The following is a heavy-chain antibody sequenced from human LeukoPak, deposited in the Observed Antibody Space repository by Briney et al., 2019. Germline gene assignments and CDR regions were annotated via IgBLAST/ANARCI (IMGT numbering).Heavy chain of an antibody. CDR1: GFTFCSYS. CDR2: IKQEGSEK. J-gene: IGHJ2*01. V-gene: IGHV3-7*01. CDR3: ARSRGWGSWYFDL. D-gene: IGHD6-19*01. Sequence: RGSLRLSCAASGFTFCSYSTNWVRHAPGKGRGWGANIKQEGSEKYYVDSVKGRFTISRDNAKNSLYLQMNSLRAEDTAVYYCARSRGWGSWYFDLWGRGTLVTVSS.